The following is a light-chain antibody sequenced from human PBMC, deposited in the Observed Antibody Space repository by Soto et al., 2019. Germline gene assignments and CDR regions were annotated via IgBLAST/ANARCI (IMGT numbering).Light chain of an antibody. CDR3: LQGTHCRPWM. Sequence: DVVMTQSPLSLPVTLGQPASISCRSSQSLLNSDGNTYLNWCQQRPDQSPRRLIYKVSNRDSGVQDRFGGRGEGPEFRGKSSRVEAEDVGAYYRLQGTHCRPWMFGQGTKVEL. CDR1: QSLLNSDGNTY. J-gene: IGKJ1*01. V-gene: IGKV2-30*01. CDR2: KVS.